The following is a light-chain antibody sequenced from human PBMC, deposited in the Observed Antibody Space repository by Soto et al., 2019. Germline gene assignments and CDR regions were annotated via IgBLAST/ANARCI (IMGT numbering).Light chain of an antibody. CDR2: EAS. CDR1: QSISTW. CDR3: QQYNSYQWT. J-gene: IGKJ1*01. V-gene: IGKV1-5*01. Sequence: DIPLTHSLSTLSASLPGRARIXCRASQSISTWLAWYQQKPGKAPKVLIYEASKLESGVPSRFSGSGSGTEFTLTISTLQPDDVATYYCQQYNSYQWTFGQGTKVDNK.